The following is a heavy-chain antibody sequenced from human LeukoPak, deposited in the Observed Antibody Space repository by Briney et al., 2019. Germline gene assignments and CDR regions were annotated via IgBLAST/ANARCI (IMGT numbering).Heavy chain of an antibody. CDR1: GYTFTSYY. CDR2: INPSGGST. Sequence: ASVKVSCKASGYTFTSYYIHWVRQAPGQGLEWMGIINPSGGSTSYAQKFQGRVTMTRDTSTSTVYMELSSLRSEDTAVYYCARGDIVVLPAGIPHNWFDPWGQGTLVTVSS. V-gene: IGHV1-46*01. CDR3: ARGDIVVLPAGIPHNWFDP. D-gene: IGHD2-2*02. J-gene: IGHJ5*02.